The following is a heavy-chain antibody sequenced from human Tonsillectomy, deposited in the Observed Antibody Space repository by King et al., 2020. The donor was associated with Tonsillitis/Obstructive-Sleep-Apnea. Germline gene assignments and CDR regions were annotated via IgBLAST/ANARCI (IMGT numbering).Heavy chain of an antibody. Sequence: QLVQSGAEVKKPGESLKISCKGSGYSFTSYWIGWVRQMPGKCLEWMGIIYPGDSDNRYSPSFQGQVTISSDKSHSNAYLQWSSLKASDTAMYYCARRVTIFGVVDYWGQGTLVTVSS. CDR2: IYPGDSDN. V-gene: IGHV5-51*01. D-gene: IGHD3-3*01. J-gene: IGHJ4*02. CDR1: GYSFTSYW. CDR3: ARRVTIFGVVDY.